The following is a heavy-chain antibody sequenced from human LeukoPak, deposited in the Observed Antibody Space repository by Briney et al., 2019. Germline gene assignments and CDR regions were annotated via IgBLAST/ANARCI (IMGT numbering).Heavy chain of an antibody. CDR3: ANGRKAEADNY. J-gene: IGHJ4*02. Sequence: GGSLRLSCIAAGFTFSNYAMSWVRQAPGKGLEWVSAISGSATSTYYADSVKGRFTITRDNSKNTMYLQMNSLRADDTAVYYCANGRKAEADNYWGQGTLVTVSS. D-gene: IGHD6-19*01. CDR1: GFTFSNYA. V-gene: IGHV3-23*01. CDR2: ISGSATST.